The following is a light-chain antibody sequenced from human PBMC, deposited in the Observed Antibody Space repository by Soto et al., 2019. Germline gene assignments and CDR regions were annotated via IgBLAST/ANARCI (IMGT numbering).Light chain of an antibody. CDR3: QQANSFPVT. Sequence: DIQMTQSPSSVSASVGDRVTITCRASQSISSWLAWYQQKPGKAPKLLIYAASSLQSGVPSRFSGSGSGTDFTLSISSLQPEDFASYYCQQANSFPVTFGQGTRLEIK. J-gene: IGKJ5*01. V-gene: IGKV1-12*01. CDR2: AAS. CDR1: QSISSW.